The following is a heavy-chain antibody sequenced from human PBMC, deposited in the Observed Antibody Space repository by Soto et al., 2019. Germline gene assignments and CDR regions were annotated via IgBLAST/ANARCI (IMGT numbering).Heavy chain of an antibody. D-gene: IGHD3-22*01. V-gene: IGHV6-1*01. CDR3: ARSGPGGYIDN. Sequence: PSQTLSLTCAISRDSVSSNNAAWTWIRHSPSRGLEWLGRTYYRSKWDNHYAVSVKSRITVNPDTSKNQFSLQLNSVTPEDTAVYYCARSGPGGYIDNWGQGTLVTVSS. CDR1: RDSVSSNNAA. CDR2: TYYRSKWDN. J-gene: IGHJ4*02.